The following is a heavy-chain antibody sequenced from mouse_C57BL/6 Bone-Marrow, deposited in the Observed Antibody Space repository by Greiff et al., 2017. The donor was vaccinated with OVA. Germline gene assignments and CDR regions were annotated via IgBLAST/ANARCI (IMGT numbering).Heavy chain of an antibody. Sequence: EVMLVASGGGLVKPGGSLKLSCAASGFTFSSYAMSWVRQTPETRLEWVATISAGGSYTYYPDNVKGRFTISRDNAKNNLYLQMSHLKSEDTAMYYCARDRRLTWFAYWGQGTLVTVSA. D-gene: IGHD2-4*01. CDR2: ISAGGSYT. J-gene: IGHJ3*01. CDR3: ARDRRLTWFAY. CDR1: GFTFSSYA. V-gene: IGHV5-4*01.